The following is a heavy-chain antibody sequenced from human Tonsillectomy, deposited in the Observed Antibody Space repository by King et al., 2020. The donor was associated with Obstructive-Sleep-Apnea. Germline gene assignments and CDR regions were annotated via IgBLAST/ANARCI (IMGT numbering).Heavy chain of an antibody. V-gene: IGHV3-9*01. Sequence: VQLVESGGGLVQPGRSLRLSCAASGFTFDDYAMHWVRQAPGKGLEWVSGISWNSGSIGYADSVKGRFTISRDNAKNSLYLQMNSLRAEDTVLYYCAKDSGGIASLCDYWGQGTLVTVSS. CDR3: AKDSGGIASLCDY. CDR2: ISWNSGSI. D-gene: IGHD6-13*01. CDR1: GFTFDDYA. J-gene: IGHJ4*02.